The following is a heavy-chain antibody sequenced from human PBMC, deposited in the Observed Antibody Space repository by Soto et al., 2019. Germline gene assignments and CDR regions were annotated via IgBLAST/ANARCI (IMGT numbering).Heavy chain of an antibody. CDR1: GYTFTSYG. CDR3: ARAEGPIYYDSSGYYY. Sequence: GSSVKVSCKASGYTFTSYGISWVRQARGQGLEWMGWISAYNGNTNYAQKLQGRVTMTTDTSTSTAYMELRSLRSDDTAVYYCARAEGPIYYDSSGYYYWGQGTLVTVSS. D-gene: IGHD3-22*01. CDR2: ISAYNGNT. V-gene: IGHV1-18*01. J-gene: IGHJ4*02.